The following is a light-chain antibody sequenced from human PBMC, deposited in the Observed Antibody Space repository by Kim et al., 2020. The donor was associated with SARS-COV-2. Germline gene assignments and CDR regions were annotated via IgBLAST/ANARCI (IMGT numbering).Light chain of an antibody. CDR1: QSVTSQ. J-gene: IGKJ4*01. CDR3: QQYGCSPLT. CDR2: GAS. V-gene: IGKV3-20*01. Sequence: FSPGERATLSCRASQSVTSQLAWYQQKPGQTPRHLIYGASSRATGIPDRFSCSGSGTDFTVTISRLEPEDFSGYYCQQYGCSPLTFGGGTKVDIK.